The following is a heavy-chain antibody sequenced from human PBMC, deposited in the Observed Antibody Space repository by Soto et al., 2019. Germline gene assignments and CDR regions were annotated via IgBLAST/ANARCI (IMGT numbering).Heavy chain of an antibody. J-gene: IGHJ4*02. CDR1: GGSISSYY. CDR2: IYYSGST. CDR3: ARVIQGRPYCSGGSCPYSGLFDY. D-gene: IGHD2-15*01. Sequence: SETLSLTCTVSGGSISSYYWSWIRQPPGKGLEWIGYIYYSGSTNYNPSLKSRVTISVDTSKNQFSLKLSSVTAADTAVYYCARVIQGRPYCSGGSCPYSGLFDYWGQGTLVTVSS. V-gene: IGHV4-59*01.